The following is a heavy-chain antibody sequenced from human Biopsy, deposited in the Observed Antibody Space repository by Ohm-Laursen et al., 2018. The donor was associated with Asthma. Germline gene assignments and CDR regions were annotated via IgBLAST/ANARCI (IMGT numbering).Heavy chain of an antibody. CDR1: GSIFANYW. CDR3: ARLPYGSGSFFDF. V-gene: IGHV5-51*04. J-gene: IGHJ4*02. Sequence: GAPLRISCKPSGSIFANYWTGWVRKLLGKGLEWLGIIFPGDTDPIYSPSSEAQATISADKPLSTAYLQWSSLKASVTAIYYCARLPYGSGSFFDFWGQGTLVTVAS. D-gene: IGHD3-10*01. CDR2: IFPGDTDP.